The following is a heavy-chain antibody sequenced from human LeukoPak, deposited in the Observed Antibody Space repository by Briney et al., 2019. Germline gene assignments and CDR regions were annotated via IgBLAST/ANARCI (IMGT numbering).Heavy chain of an antibody. CDR3: ARLARAGEYSSSSYYYYYYMDV. D-gene: IGHD6-6*01. V-gene: IGHV4-39*07. CDR2: MYYSGST. CDR1: GGSIRSSGYY. J-gene: IGHJ6*03. Sequence: SETLSLTCTVSGGSIRSSGYYWGWIRQPPGKGLEWIGCMYYSGSTYYNPSLKSRVTISVDTSKNQFSLKLSSVTAADTAVYYCARLARAGEYSSSSYYYYYYMDVWGKGTTVTVSS.